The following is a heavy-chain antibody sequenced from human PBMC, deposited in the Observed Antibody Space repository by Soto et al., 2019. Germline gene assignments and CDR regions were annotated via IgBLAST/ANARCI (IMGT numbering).Heavy chain of an antibody. V-gene: IGHV3-33*01. CDR1: GFTFSSYG. CDR3: ARDPAPGHHSIAFDY. D-gene: IGHD2-21*01. J-gene: IGHJ4*02. Sequence: PGGSLRLSCAASGFTFSSYGMHWVRQAPGKGLEWVAVIWYDGSNKYYADSVKGRFTISRDNSKNTLYLQMNSLRAEDTAVYYCARDPAPGHHSIAFDYWGQGTLVPVSS. CDR2: IWYDGSNK.